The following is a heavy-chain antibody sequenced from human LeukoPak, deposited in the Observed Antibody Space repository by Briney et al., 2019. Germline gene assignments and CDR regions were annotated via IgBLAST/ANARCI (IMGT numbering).Heavy chain of an antibody. J-gene: IGHJ4*02. CDR2: ISGSGSNT. V-gene: IGHV3-23*01. Sequence: GGSLRLSCAASGFTFSSYGMHWVRQAPGKGLEWVSGISGSGSNTYYADSVKGRFTISRDNSKNTLYLQMNSLRAEDAAVYYCAREGRESSGYDYWGQGTLVTVSS. CDR1: GFTFSSYG. CDR3: AREGRESSGYDY. D-gene: IGHD3-22*01.